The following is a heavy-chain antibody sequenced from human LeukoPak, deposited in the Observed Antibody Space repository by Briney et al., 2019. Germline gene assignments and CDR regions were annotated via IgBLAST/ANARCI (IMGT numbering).Heavy chain of an antibody. CDR1: GFTFSDYY. CDR2: ISSSGSTI. J-gene: IGHJ6*03. V-gene: IGHV3-11*04. Sequence: PGGSLRLSCAASGFTFSDYYMSWIRQAPGKGLEWVSYISSSGSTIYYADSVKGRFTISRDNAKNSLYLQMNSLRAEDTAVYYCAREQQLVYYYYMDVWGKGTTVTISS. D-gene: IGHD6-13*01. CDR3: AREQQLVYYYYMDV.